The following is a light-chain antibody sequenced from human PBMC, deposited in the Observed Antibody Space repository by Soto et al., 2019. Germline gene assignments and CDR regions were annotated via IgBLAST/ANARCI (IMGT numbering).Light chain of an antibody. CDR1: SSDVGGYNY. V-gene: IGLV2-11*01. CDR2: DVK. J-gene: IGLJ1*01. CDR3: YSYAGSYTFV. Sequence: QSALTQPRSVSGSPGQSVTISCTGTSSDVGGYNYVTWYQQHPGRAPKVMIYDVKTRPSGVPDRFSGSKSGNTASLTISELQAEDEADYYCYSYAGSYTFVFGTGTKVTGL.